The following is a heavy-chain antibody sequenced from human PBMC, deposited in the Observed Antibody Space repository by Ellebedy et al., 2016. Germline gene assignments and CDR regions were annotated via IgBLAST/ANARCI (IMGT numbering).Heavy chain of an antibody. CDR1: GFTFTTFA. V-gene: IGHV3-23*01. CDR3: AKETSDYDFDY. Sequence: GGSLRLXCAASGFTFTTFAMSWVRQAPGKGLEWVSSISGSAYSIYYADSVKGRFTISRDNSKNTLYLQMNSLRAEDTAVYYCAKETSDYDFDYWGQGTLVTVSS. CDR2: ISGSAYSI. J-gene: IGHJ4*02. D-gene: IGHD4-17*01.